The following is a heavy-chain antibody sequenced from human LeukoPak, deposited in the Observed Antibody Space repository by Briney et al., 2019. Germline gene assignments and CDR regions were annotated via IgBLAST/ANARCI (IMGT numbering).Heavy chain of an antibody. J-gene: IGHJ3*02. D-gene: IGHD3-10*01. CDR2: IYYTGTT. CDR1: GGSITNYY. CDR3: ARLSKQMTSGNPFDI. V-gene: IGHV4-59*08. Sequence: SETLSLTCTVSGGSITNYYWNWIRQPPGKGLEWIGYIYYTGTTNYNPSLKSRVTIPVDTSKNQFSLTLNSVTAADTAVYYCARLSKQMTSGNPFDIWGQGTMVTFSS.